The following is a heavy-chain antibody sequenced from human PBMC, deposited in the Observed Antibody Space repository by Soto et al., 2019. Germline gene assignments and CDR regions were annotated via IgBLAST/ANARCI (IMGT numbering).Heavy chain of an antibody. CDR3: ARDRELPLGGRNAFDI. CDR1: GFTFSSYG. Sequence: GGSLRLSCAASGFTFSSYGMHWVRQAPGKGLEWVAVIWYDGSNKYYADSVKGRFTISRDNSKNTLYLQMNSLRAEDTAVYYCARDRELPLGGRNAFDIWGQGTMVTVSS. V-gene: IGHV3-33*01. D-gene: IGHD1-26*01. J-gene: IGHJ3*02. CDR2: IWYDGSNK.